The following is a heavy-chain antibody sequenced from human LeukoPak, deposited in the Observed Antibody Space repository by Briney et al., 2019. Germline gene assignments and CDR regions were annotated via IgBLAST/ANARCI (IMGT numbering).Heavy chain of an antibody. D-gene: IGHD2-15*01. J-gene: IGHJ4*02. Sequence: GESLKVSCKGSGNSFTSYWIGWVRQMPGKGLEWMGMIYPGDSDTRYSPSFQGQVTISADKSTSTASLQWSSLKASDTAMYYCARRLCSGGSCYYFDYWGQGTLVTVSS. V-gene: IGHV5-51*01. CDR3: ARRLCSGGSCYYFDY. CDR1: GNSFTSYW. CDR2: IYPGDSDT.